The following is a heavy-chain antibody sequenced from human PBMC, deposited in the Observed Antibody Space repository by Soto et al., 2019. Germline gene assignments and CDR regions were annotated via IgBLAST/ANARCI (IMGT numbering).Heavy chain of an antibody. CDR3: ARVPVGFGELDFDY. CDR1: GGSISSSSYY. J-gene: IGHJ4*02. Sequence: QLQLQESGPGLVKPSETLSLTCTVSGGSISSSSYYWGWIRQPPGKGLEWIGSIYYSGSTYYNPSLKSRVTISVDTSKNQFSLKLSSVTAADTAVYYCARVPVGFGELDFDYWGQGTLVTVSS. CDR2: IYYSGST. D-gene: IGHD3-10*01. V-gene: IGHV4-39*01.